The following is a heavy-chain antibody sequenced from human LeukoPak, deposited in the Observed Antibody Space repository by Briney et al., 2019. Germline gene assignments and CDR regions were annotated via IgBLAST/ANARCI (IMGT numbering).Heavy chain of an antibody. V-gene: IGHV3-21*01. Sequence: GGSLRLSCAASGFTFSSYSLNWARQAPGKGLEWISSISGSSNSYKYYADSVKGRFTISRDDAKNSLYLQMNSLRAEDTAVYYCARPSINDYGDFGYWGQGTLVTVSS. CDR3: ARPSINDYGDFGY. CDR2: ISGSSNSYK. J-gene: IGHJ4*02. CDR1: GFTFSSYS. D-gene: IGHD4-17*01.